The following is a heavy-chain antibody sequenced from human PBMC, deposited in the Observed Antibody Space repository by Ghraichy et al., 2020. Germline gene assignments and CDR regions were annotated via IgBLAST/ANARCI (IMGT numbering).Heavy chain of an antibody. CDR3: ARPRGKLFDYGMDV. D-gene: IGHD4-23*01. CDR2: INHSGST. V-gene: IGHV4-34*01. J-gene: IGHJ6*02. Sequence: AETLSLTCAVYGGSFSGYYWSWIRQPPGKGLEWIGEINHSGSTNYNPSLKSRVTISVDTSKNQFSLKLSSVTAPDTAVYYCARPRGKLFDYGMDVWGQGTTVTVSS. CDR1: GGSFSGYY.